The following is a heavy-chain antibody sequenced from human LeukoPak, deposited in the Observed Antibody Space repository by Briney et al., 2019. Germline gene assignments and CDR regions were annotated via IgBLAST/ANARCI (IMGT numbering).Heavy chain of an antibody. CDR3: ARDQGSGSYGLSYYYYGMDV. D-gene: IGHD3-10*01. Sequence: SETLSLTCAVYGGSFSGYYWSWIRQPPGKGLEWIGEINHSGSTNYNPSLKSRVTISVDTSKNQFSLKLSSVTAADTAVYYCARDQGSGSYGLSYYYYGMDVWGQGTTVTVSS. V-gene: IGHV4-34*01. CDR2: INHSGST. J-gene: IGHJ6*02. CDR1: GGSFSGYY.